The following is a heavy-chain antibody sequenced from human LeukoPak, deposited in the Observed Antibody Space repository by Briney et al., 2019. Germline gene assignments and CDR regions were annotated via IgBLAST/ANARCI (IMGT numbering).Heavy chain of an antibody. V-gene: IGHV3-53*01. CDR2: IYSGGST. Sequence: PGGSLRLSCAASGFTVSSNYMSWVRQAPGKGLEWVSVIYSGGSTYYADSVKGRFTISRDNSKNTLYLQMNSLRAEDTAVYYCARVLDYYDSSGNVGYYFDYWGQGTLVTVSS. CDR3: ARVLDYYDSSGNVGYYFDY. D-gene: IGHD3-22*01. J-gene: IGHJ4*02. CDR1: GFTVSSNY.